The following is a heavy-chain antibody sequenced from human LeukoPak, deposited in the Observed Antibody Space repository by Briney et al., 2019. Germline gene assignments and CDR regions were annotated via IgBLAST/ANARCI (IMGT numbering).Heavy chain of an antibody. J-gene: IGHJ4*02. CDR1: GYSISSGYY. V-gene: IGHV4-38-2*02. CDR3: ARPRAYSSSWYYFDY. CDR2: IYHSGST. Sequence: SETLSLTCTVSGYSISSGYYWGWIRQPPGKGLEWIGSIYHSGSTYYNPSLKSRVTISVDTSKNQFSLKLSSVTAADTAVYYCARPRAYSSSWYYFDYWGQGTLVTVSS. D-gene: IGHD6-13*01.